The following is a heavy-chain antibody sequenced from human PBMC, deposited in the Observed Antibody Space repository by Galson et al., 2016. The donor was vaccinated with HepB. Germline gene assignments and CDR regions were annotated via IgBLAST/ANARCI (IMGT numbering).Heavy chain of an antibody. V-gene: IGHV1-18*01. CDR2: ITAHNGDT. CDR1: YYTFTDYG. CDR3: ARGARYFDR. J-gene: IGHJ2*01. Sequence: SYYTFTDYGITWVRQAPGQGLEWMGWITAHNGDTNYAQNLRGRVTMTTDTSTSTAYMELRSLRSDDTAVYYRARGARYFDRWGRGTLVTVSS.